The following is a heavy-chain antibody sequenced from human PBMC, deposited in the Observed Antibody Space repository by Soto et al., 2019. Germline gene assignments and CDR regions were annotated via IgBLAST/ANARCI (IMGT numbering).Heavy chain of an antibody. Sequence: PSDTLSLTCTVSGGSVTNTSYYWGCIRQSPGKGLEWIGSVYYRGRSYSKSSDKSRVTISVDTSKNRFSLCLNSVTASDTAVSFCVGQRTTVPTQASTDYWGPGVLVTV. CDR3: VGQRTTVPTQASTDY. CDR1: GGSVTNTSYY. J-gene: IGHJ4*02. V-gene: IGHV4-39*01. D-gene: IGHD4-17*01. CDR2: VYYRGRS.